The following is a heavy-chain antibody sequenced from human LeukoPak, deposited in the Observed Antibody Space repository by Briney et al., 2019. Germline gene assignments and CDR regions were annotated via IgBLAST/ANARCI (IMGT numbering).Heavy chain of an antibody. CDR1: GFTFSDYY. CDR3: ARVSYDILTGYDLYYFDY. V-gene: IGHV3-11*04. D-gene: IGHD3-9*01. Sequence: GGSLRLSCAASGFTFSDYYMSWIRQAPGKGLEWVSYISSSGSTIYYADSVKGRFTISRDNAKNSLYLQMNSLRAEDTAVYYCARVSYDILTGYDLYYFDYWGQGTLVTVSS. J-gene: IGHJ4*02. CDR2: ISSSGSTI.